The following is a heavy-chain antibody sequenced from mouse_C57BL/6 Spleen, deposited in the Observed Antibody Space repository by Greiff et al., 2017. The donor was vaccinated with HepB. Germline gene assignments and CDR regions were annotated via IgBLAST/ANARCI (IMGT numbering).Heavy chain of an antibody. Sequence: VQLQQSGAELVMPGASVKLSCKASGYTFTSYWMHWVKQRPGQGLEWIGEIDPSDSYTNYNQKFKGKSTLTVDKSSSTAYMQLSSLTAEDSAVYYCARRDYDYPWFAYWGQGTLVTVSA. CDR2: IDPSDSYT. D-gene: IGHD2-4*01. CDR3: ARRDYDYPWFAY. V-gene: IGHV1-69*01. CDR1: GYTFTSYW. J-gene: IGHJ3*01.